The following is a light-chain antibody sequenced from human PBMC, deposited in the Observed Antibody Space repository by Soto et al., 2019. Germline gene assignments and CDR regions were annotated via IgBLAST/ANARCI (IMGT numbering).Light chain of an antibody. CDR2: EVS. V-gene: IGLV2-8*01. CDR3: SSYAGSNNWV. Sequence: QSALTQPPSASGSPGQSVTISCTGTSSDVGNYNYVSWYQQHPGRVPKFMIYEVSKRPSWVPDRFSGSKSGNTASLTVSGLQPEDEADYYCSSYAGSNNWVFGGGTKLTVL. CDR1: SSDVGNYNY. J-gene: IGLJ3*02.